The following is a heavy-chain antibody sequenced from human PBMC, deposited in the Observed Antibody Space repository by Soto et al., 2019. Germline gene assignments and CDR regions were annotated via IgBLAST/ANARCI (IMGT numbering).Heavy chain of an antibody. J-gene: IGHJ4*02. CDR3: AKGPEYDILTGCDY. Sequence: EVQLLESGGGFVQPGASLRLSCAASGFTFSLSAMSWVRQAPGRGLDWVSSLSGGGSTTDYADSVKGQFTISRDNSKNTVHLQMNSLRAEDTAVYYCAKGPEYDILTGCDYWGQGALVTVSS. CDR1: GFTFSLSA. D-gene: IGHD3-9*01. V-gene: IGHV3-23*01. CDR2: LSGGGSTT.